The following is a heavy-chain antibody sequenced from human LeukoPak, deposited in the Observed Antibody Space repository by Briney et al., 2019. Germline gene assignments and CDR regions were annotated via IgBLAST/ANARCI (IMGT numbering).Heavy chain of an antibody. J-gene: IGHJ5*02. V-gene: IGHV3-11*01. CDR2: ISSSGSTI. Sequence: VGSLRLSCAASGFTFSDYYMSWIRQAPGKGLEWVSYISSSGSTIYYADSVKGRFTISRDNAKNSLYLQMNSLRAEDTAVYYCARDGKYYYDSSGYSWFDPWGQGTLVTVSS. CDR1: GFTFSDYY. CDR3: ARDGKYYYDSSGYSWFDP. D-gene: IGHD3-22*01.